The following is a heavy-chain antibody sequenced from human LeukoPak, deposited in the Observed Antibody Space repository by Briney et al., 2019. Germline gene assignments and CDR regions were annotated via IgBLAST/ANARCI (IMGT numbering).Heavy chain of an antibody. CDR1: GGSISSGGYY. CDR2: IYYSGST. D-gene: IGHD4-17*01. CDR3: ASSTPVTTTYSFDY. J-gene: IGHJ4*02. Sequence: PSETLSLTCTVSGGSISSGGYYWSWIRQHPGKGLEWIGYIYYSGSTYYNPSLKSRVTISVDTSKNQFSLKLSSVTAADTAVYYCASSTPVTTTYSFDYWGQGTLVTVSP. V-gene: IGHV4-31*03.